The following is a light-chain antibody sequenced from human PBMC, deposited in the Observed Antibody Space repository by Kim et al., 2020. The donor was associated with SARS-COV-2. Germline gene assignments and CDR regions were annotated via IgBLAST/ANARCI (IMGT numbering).Light chain of an antibody. V-gene: IGLV3-19*01. Sequence: SSELTQDPAVSVALGQTVRITCQGDSLRNHYASWYQQKPGQAPVLVIYGENNRPSGIPDRFSGSTSGNTASLTITGAQAEDEADYFCNSRDSSTSHLIFGGGTKLTVL. CDR3: NSRDSSTSHLI. J-gene: IGLJ2*01. CDR1: SLRNHY. CDR2: GEN.